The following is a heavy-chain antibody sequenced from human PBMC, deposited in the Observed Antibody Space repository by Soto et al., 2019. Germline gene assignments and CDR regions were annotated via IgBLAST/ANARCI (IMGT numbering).Heavy chain of an antibody. CDR2: ISAYNGNT. V-gene: IGHV1-18*04. Sequence: ASVKVSCKASGYTFTSYGISWVRQAPGQGLEWMGWISAYNGNTNYAQKLQGRVTMTTDTSTSTAYMELRSPRSDDTAVYYCARGEGVDYSNYGDYYYYGMDVWGQGTTVTVSS. CDR1: GYTFTSYG. CDR3: ARGEGVDYSNYGDYYYYGMDV. J-gene: IGHJ6*02. D-gene: IGHD4-4*01.